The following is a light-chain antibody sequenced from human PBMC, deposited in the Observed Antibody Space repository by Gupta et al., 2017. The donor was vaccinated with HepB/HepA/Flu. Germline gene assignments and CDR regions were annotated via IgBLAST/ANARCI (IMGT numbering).Light chain of an antibody. CDR2: EVS. CDR3: CSYAGSG. V-gene: IGLV2-23*02. Sequence: QSALTQPASVSGSPGQSITLSCTGTSSDVGSYNLVSWYQQHPGKAPKLMIYEVSKRPSGVSNRFSGSKSGNTASLTNSGLQAEDEADYYCCSYAGSGIGGGTKLTVL. J-gene: IGLJ2*01. CDR1: SSDVGSYNL.